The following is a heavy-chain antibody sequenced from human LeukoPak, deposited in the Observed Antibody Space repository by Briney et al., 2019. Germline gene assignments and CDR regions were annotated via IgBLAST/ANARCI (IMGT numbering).Heavy chain of an antibody. D-gene: IGHD3-3*01. J-gene: IGHJ5*02. V-gene: IGHV4-39*07. CDR2: IYYIGST. Sequence: SETLSLTCTVSGGSISSSSYYWGWIRQPPGKGLEWIGSIYYIGSTYYNPSLKSRVTISVDTSKNQFSLKLSSVTAADTAVYYCARIRGIWSGGINWFDPWGQGTLVTVSS. CDR3: ARIRGIWSGGINWFDP. CDR1: GGSISSSSYY.